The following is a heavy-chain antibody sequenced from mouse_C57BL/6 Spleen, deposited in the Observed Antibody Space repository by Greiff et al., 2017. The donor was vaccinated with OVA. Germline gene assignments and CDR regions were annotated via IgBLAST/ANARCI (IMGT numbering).Heavy chain of an antibody. D-gene: IGHD1-1*01. J-gene: IGHJ2*01. Sequence: QVQLQQPGAELVKPGASVTLSCKASGYTFTSYWMHWVKQRPGQGLEWIGMIHPNSGSTNYNEKFKSKATLTVDKSSSTAYMQLGSLTSEDSAVYYCARGRGSGSSPYFDYWGQGTTLTVSS. CDR1: GYTFTSYW. CDR3: ARGRGSGSSPYFDY. V-gene: IGHV1-64*01. CDR2: IHPNSGST.